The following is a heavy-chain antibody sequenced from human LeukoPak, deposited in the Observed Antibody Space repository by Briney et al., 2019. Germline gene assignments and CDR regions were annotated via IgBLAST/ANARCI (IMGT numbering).Heavy chain of an antibody. CDR1: GFTFSSYA. J-gene: IGHJ5*02. D-gene: IGHD1-26*01. V-gene: IGHV3-23*01. Sequence: PGGSLRLSCAASGFTFSSYAMSWVRQAPGKGLEWVSDINGSGGSTYYADSVKGRFTISRDNSKNTLYLQMSSLRAEDTAVYYCAKKYSTGLDPWGQGTLVTVSS. CDR2: INGSGGST. CDR3: AKKYSTGLDP.